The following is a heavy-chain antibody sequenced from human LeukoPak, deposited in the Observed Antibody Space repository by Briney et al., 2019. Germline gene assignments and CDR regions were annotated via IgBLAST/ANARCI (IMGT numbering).Heavy chain of an antibody. CDR2: IYPGDSDT. CDR3: ARQQLVDTAMDYYYYGMDV. J-gene: IGHJ6*02. D-gene: IGHD5-18*01. CDR1: GYSFTSYW. Sequence: GESLKISCQGSGYSFTSYWIGWVRQMPGKGLEWMGIIYPGDSDTRYSPSFQGQVTISADKSISTAYLQWSSLKASDTAMYYCARQQLVDTAMDYYYYGMDVWGQGTTVTVSS. V-gene: IGHV5-51*01.